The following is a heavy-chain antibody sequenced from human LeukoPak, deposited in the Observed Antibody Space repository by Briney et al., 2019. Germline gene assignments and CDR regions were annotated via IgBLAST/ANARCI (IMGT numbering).Heavy chain of an antibody. CDR3: ASKNSGPQTGWFDP. CDR1: GYSISSGYY. V-gene: IGHV4-38-2*01. CDR2: IYRSGST. Sequence: SETLSLTCAVSGYSISSGYYWGWIRQPPGKGLEWIGSIYRSGSTYYNPSLKSRVTISVDTSKNQFSLKLSSVTAADTAVYYCASKNSGPQTGWFDPWGQGTLVTVSS. J-gene: IGHJ5*02. D-gene: IGHD6-19*01.